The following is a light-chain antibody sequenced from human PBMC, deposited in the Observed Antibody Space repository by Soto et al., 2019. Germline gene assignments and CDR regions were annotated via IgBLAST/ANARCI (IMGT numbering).Light chain of an antibody. CDR2: DAS. CDR1: QSVSSY. J-gene: IGKJ3*01. CDR3: QQRSNWPRGFT. Sequence: EILLTQSPATLSLSPGERATLSCRASQSVSSYLAWFQQKPGQAPRLLIYDASSRATGIPARFSGSGSGTDFTLTISSLEPEDFAVYYCQQRSNWPRGFTFGPGTKVDIK. V-gene: IGKV3-11*01.